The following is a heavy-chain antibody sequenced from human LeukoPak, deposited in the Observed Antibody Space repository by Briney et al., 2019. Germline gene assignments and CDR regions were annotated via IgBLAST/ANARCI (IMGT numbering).Heavy chain of an antibody. Sequence: PSETLSLTCTVSGGSISDSSGYWGWIRQPPGKGLEWIGSIFYSGGTNFNPSLKSRASISVDKSKNHFSLRPSSVTAADTAVFYCARHAPHGDWFDPWGQGTLVTVSS. CDR2: IFYSGGT. CDR1: GGSISDSSGY. CDR3: ARHAPHGDWFDP. V-gene: IGHV4-39*01. J-gene: IGHJ5*02. D-gene: IGHD3-3*01.